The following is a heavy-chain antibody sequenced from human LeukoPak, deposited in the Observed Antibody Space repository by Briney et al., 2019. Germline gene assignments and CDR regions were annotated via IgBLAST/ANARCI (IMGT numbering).Heavy chain of an antibody. D-gene: IGHD5-18*01. CDR1: GFTFSSYG. CDR2: ISYGGSNK. V-gene: IGHV3-30*18. Sequence: GGSLRLSCAASGFTFSSYGMHWVRQAPGKGLEWVAVISYGGSNKYYEDSVKGRFTISRDNSKNTLYLQMNSLRAEDKAVYYCAKGGERGYSTFDYWGQGTLVTVSS. J-gene: IGHJ4*02. CDR3: AKGGERGYSTFDY.